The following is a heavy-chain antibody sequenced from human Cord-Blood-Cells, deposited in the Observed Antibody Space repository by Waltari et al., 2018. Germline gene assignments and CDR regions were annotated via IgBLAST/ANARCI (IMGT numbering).Heavy chain of an antibody. D-gene: IGHD2-15*01. CDR2: IYYSGST. CDR3: ARVERGYCSGGSCYYWYFDL. CDR1: GGSISSYY. J-gene: IGHJ2*01. Sequence: QVQLQESGPGLVKPSETLSLTCTVSGGSISSYYWSWIRQPPGKGLEWIGYIYYSGSTNYNPSLESRVTISVDTSKNQFSLKLSSVTAADTAVYYCARVERGYCSGGSCYYWYFDLWGRGTLVTVSS. V-gene: IGHV4-59*01.